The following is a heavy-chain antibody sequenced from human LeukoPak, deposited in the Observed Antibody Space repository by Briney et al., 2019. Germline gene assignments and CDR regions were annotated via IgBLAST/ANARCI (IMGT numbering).Heavy chain of an antibody. CDR1: GFTFSNYW. J-gene: IGHJ3*02. D-gene: IGHD3-22*01. CDR2: IKQDGSEK. Sequence: PGGSLRLSCAASGFTFSNYWMSWVRQAPGKGLEWVANIKQDGSEKYYVDSVKGRFTISRDNAKNSLYLQMNSLRAEDTAVYYCARAGYYDSSGYYYALDAFDIWGQGTMVTVSS. V-gene: IGHV3-7*03. CDR3: ARAGYYDSSGYYYALDAFDI.